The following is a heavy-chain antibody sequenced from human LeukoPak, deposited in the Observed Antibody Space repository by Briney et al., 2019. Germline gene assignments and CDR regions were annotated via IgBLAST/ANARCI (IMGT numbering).Heavy chain of an antibody. CDR3: ADKLSSAWFFDY. Sequence: GGSLRLSCEGSGFTFNNYWMHWVRQGPGKGLVWVSRINSDGTSTTYAASVKGRFTISRDNAKNMLYLQMNSLRAEDTAVYYCADKLSSAWFFDYWGQGTLVTVSS. CDR2: INSDGTST. D-gene: IGHD6-19*01. CDR1: GFTFNNYW. J-gene: IGHJ4*02. V-gene: IGHV3-74*01.